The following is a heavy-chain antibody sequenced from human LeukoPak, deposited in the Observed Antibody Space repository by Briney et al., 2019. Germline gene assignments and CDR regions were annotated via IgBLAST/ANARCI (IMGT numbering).Heavy chain of an antibody. D-gene: IGHD3-22*01. V-gene: IGHV3-48*03. CDR3: TRAAYYDSSGYPFDY. CDR2: ISGSGSDI. CDR1: GFTFSGYE. J-gene: IGHJ4*02. Sequence: GGSLRLSCVASGFTFSGYEMNWVRQTPGKGLEWVSYISGSGSDIYADSVRGRFTISRDNAKNSLYLQMNSLRDEDTAVYYCTRAAYYDSSGYPFDYWGQGTLVTVSS.